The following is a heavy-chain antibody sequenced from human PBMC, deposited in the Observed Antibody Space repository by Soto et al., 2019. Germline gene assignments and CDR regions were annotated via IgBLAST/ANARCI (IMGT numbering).Heavy chain of an antibody. V-gene: IGHV4-4*02. Sequence: PSETLSLTCVVSGASISSSYWWTWVRQTPGKRLEWIGQIYHTGTTNYNPSLESRVAMSVDKSNNEFSLKLTSVSAADTAVYYCTTLPPRIVVKVTEIPTWGRGNLVTVSS. CDR2: IYHTGTT. D-gene: IGHD2-15*01. CDR1: GASISSSYW. CDR3: TTLPPRIVVKVTEIPT. J-gene: IGHJ5*02.